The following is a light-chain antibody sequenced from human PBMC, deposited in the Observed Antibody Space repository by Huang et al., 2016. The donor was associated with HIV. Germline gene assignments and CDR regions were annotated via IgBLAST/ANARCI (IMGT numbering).Light chain of an antibody. CDR3: QHYKSFPWT. J-gene: IGKJ1*01. V-gene: IGKV1-5*03. CDR1: QSIGTW. CDR2: EAS. Sequence: DIQMTQSSATLSASVGDRVIITCRASQSIGTWLAWYQQKPGKAPNLLIYEASTVESGVPSRFSVGGSGTEFTLTINSLQPDDFATYYCQHYKSFPWTFGQGTKVEV.